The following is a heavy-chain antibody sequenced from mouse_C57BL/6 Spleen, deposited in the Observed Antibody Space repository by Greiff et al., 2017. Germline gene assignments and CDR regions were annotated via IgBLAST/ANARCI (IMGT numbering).Heavy chain of an antibody. D-gene: IGHD2-4*01. CDR2: IYPGSGNT. Sequence: QVQLQQSGPELVKPGASVKISCKASGYSFTSYYIHWVKQRPGQGLEWIGWIYPGSGNTKYNEKFKGKATLTADTSSSTAYMQLSSLTSEDSAVYYCASHYDYDGYYAMDYWGQGTSVTVSS. V-gene: IGHV1-66*01. J-gene: IGHJ4*01. CDR1: GYSFTSYY. CDR3: ASHYDYDGYYAMDY.